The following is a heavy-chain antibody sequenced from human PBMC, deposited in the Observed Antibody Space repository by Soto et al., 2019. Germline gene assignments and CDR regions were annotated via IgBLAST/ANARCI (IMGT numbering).Heavy chain of an antibody. J-gene: IGHJ4*02. D-gene: IGHD3-22*01. CDR3: AKAGIPRYYYDSSGYLDY. CDR2: ISSTTNYI. Sequence: PGGSLRLSCAASGFTFTRYSMNWVRQAPGKGLEWVSSISSTTNYIYYADSMKGRFTVSRDNAKNTLYLQMNSLRAEDTAVYYCAKAGIPRYYYDSSGYLDYWGQGTLVTVSS. V-gene: IGHV3-21*01. CDR1: GFTFTRYS.